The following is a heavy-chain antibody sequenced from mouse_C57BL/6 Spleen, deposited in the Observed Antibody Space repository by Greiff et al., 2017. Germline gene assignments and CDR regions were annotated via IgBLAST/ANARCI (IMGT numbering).Heavy chain of an antibody. J-gene: IGHJ1*03. CDR2: INPYNGGT. D-gene: IGHD1-1*01. CDR3: ARRAGSSFDWYFDV. CDR1: GYTFTDYY. V-gene: IGHV1-19*01. Sequence: EVQLQQSGPVLVKPGASVKMSCKASGYTFTDYYMNWVKQSHGKSLEWIGVINPYNGGTSYNQKFKGKATLTVDKSSSTAYMELNSLTSEDSAVDYCARRAGSSFDWYFDVWGTGTTVTVSS.